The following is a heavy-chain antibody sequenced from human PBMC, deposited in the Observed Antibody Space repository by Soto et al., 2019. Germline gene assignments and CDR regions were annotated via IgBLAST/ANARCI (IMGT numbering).Heavy chain of an antibody. CDR2: INSDGSST. D-gene: IGHD3-22*01. CDR3: ARDGAKYYYDSSGYYPLSL. Sequence: GGSLRLCCAASGFTFSSYWMHWVRQAPGKGLVWVSRINSDGSSTSYADSVKGRFTISRDNAKNTLYLQMNSLRAEDTAVYYCARDGAKYYYDSSGYYPLSLWGQGTLVTVSS. J-gene: IGHJ4*02. V-gene: IGHV3-74*01. CDR1: GFTFSSYW.